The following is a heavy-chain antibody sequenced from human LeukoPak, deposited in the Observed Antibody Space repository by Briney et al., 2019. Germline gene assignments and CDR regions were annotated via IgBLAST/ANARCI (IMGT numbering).Heavy chain of an antibody. CDR3: AREGYCSGGSCSWFDP. D-gene: IGHD2-15*01. Sequence: ASVKVSCKASGYTFNSYGISWVRQAPGQGLEWMGRINPNSGGSNYAQKFQGRVTMTRDTSISTAYMELSRLRSDDTAVYYCAREGYCSGGSCSWFDPWGQGTLVTVSS. CDR1: GYTFNSYG. V-gene: IGHV1-2*06. CDR2: INPNSGGS. J-gene: IGHJ5*02.